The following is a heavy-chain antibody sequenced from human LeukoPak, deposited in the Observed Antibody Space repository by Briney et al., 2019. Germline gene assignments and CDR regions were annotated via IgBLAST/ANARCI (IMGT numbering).Heavy chain of an antibody. CDR3: ATTVTKYYFDY. CDR1: GFTVSSNY. Sequence: GGSLRLSCAASGFTVSSNYMSWVRQAPGKGLEWVSVIYSGGSTYYADSVKGRFTISRDNSKNTLYLQVNSLRAEDTAVYCCATTVTKYYFDYWGQGTLVTVSS. J-gene: IGHJ4*02. D-gene: IGHD4-17*01. V-gene: IGHV3-66*01. CDR2: IYSGGST.